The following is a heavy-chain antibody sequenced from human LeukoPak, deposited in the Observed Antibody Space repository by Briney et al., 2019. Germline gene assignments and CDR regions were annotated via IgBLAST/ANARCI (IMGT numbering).Heavy chain of an antibody. J-gene: IGHJ4*02. Sequence: GGSLRLSCVVSGFTFSSYTMNWVRQAPGRGLEWVSSISSSGSYMFYADSAKGRFTISRDNAKNSLYLQMNSLRAEDTAVYYCAREWGPAAMAHTLNWGQGTLVTVSS. V-gene: IGHV3-21*01. D-gene: IGHD2-2*01. CDR2: ISSSGSYM. CDR1: GFTFSSYT. CDR3: AREWGPAAMAHTLN.